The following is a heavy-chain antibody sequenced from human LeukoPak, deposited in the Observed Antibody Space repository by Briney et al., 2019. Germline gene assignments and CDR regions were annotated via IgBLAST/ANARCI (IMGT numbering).Heavy chain of an antibody. CDR1: NASVTSHH. J-gene: IGHJ4*02. CDR3: ARDDSSRDDSGGYHY. CDR2: VHFSGST. D-gene: IGHD3-22*01. V-gene: IGHV4-4*07. Sequence: SETLSLTCAVFNASVTSHHWAWIRQPAGKGLEWVGRVHFSGSTNYNPFLRSRLALSLDKTKNELSLTLKSVSAADTAVYCCARDDSSRDDSGGYHYWGRGVLVTVSS.